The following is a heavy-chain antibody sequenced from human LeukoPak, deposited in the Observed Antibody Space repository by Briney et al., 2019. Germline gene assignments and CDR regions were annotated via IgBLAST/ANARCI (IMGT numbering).Heavy chain of an antibody. Sequence: SETLSLTCAVYGGSFSNYYWSWIRQPPGKGLEWIGEINHSGSTNYNPSLKSRVTISVDTSKNQFSLKLSSVTAADTAEYYCARGVYGSGMGRRAIDIWGQGTMVTVSS. V-gene: IGHV4-34*01. D-gene: IGHD3-10*01. CDR3: ARGVYGSGMGRRAIDI. CDR1: GGSFSNYY. J-gene: IGHJ3*02. CDR2: INHSGST.